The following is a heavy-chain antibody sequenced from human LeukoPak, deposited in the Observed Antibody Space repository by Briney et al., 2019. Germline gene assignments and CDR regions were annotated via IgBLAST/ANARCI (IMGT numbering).Heavy chain of an antibody. D-gene: IGHD6-19*01. J-gene: IGHJ4*02. CDR1: GDSFSSVTDY. CDR3: AGERGEEYSSGWYKRNYFDN. CDR2: GDYSGGT. V-gene: IGHV4-39*07. Sequence: SETLSLTCTVSGDSFSSVTDYWAWIRQPPGKGLEWIASGDYSGGTYYNPSLESRVAISADMSKNQFSLKLTSVTGADTAVYYCAGERGEEYSSGWYKRNYFDNWGQGTLVTVPS.